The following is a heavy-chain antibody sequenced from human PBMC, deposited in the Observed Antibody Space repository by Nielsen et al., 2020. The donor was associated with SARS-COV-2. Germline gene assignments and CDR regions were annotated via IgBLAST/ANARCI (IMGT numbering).Heavy chain of an antibody. V-gene: IGHV1-8*02. J-gene: IGHJ4*02. CDR3: ARCYYDSSGYYLFDY. D-gene: IGHD3-22*01. CDR1: GYTFTSYA. CDR2: MNPNSGNT. Sequence: ASVKVSCKASGYTFTSYAMNWVRQATGQGLEWMGWMNPNSGNTGYAQKFQGRVTMTRNTSISTAYMELSSLRSEDAAVYYCARCYYDSSGYYLFDYWGQGTLVTVSS.